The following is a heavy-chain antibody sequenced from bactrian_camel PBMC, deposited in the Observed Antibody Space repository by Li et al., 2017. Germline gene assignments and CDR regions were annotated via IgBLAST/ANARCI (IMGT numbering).Heavy chain of an antibody. Sequence: QLVESGGGLVQPGESLRLSCSASGFTFDRYWMAWVRQAPGKGLKWVSSISRGSWAPTYYADSVKGRFTVSRDTAESTVYLQMSSLKAEDTALYYCATGFLWRFTTTELEYNYWGQGTQVTVS. CDR1: GFTFDRYW. D-gene: IGHD2*01. CDR3: ATGFLWRFTTTELEYNY. V-gene: IGHV3S25*01. J-gene: IGHJ4*01. CDR2: ISRGSWAPT.